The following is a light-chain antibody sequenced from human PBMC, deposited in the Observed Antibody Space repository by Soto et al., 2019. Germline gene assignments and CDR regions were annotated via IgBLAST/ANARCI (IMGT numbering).Light chain of an antibody. Sequence: EIVMTQSPATLSVSPGERATLSCRASQSVSSNLAWYQQKPGQAPRLLIYGASTRATGIPARSSGSGSGTEFTLTISSLQSEDFAVYYCQQYNNWGTFGQGTKVDIK. CDR3: QQYNNWGT. J-gene: IGKJ1*01. V-gene: IGKV3-15*01. CDR1: QSVSSN. CDR2: GAS.